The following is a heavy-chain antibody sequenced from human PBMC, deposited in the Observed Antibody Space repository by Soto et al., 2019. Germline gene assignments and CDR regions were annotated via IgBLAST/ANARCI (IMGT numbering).Heavy chain of an antibody. J-gene: IGHJ4*02. CDR1: GGSVSSGSYY. D-gene: IGHD1-20*01. V-gene: IGHV4-61*01. CDR3: ATVRYGNSWNY. Sequence: SETLSLTCTVSGGSVSSGSYYWNWIRQPPGKGLEWIGYIYDSGSPTYNPSLKSRVTISIDTSKNQFSLKLSSVTAADTAMYYCATVRYGNSWNYWGQGALVTVSS. CDR2: IYDSGSP.